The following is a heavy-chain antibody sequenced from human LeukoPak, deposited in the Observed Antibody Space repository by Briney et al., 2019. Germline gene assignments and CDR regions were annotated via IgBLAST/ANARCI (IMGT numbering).Heavy chain of an antibody. D-gene: IGHD3-10*01. J-gene: IGHJ4*02. CDR2: INTNTGNP. V-gene: IGHV7-4-1*02. CDR1: GYTFTSYA. Sequence: ASVKVSCKASGYTFTSYAMNWVRQAPGQGLEWMGWINTNTGNPTYAQGFTGRFVFSLDTSVSTAYLQISSLKAEDTAVYYCARDSITINYYGSGSPRYWGQGTLVTVSS. CDR3: ARDSITINYYGSGSPRY.